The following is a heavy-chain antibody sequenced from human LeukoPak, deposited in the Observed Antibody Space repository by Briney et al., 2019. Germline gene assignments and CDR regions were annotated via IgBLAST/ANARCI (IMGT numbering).Heavy chain of an antibody. D-gene: IGHD3-22*01. CDR2: IIPIFGTA. CDR3: ARAPYPYYYDSSGYYYVY. CDR1: GGTFSSYA. V-gene: IGHV1-69*05. Sequence: ASVKVSCKASGGTFSSYAIIWVRQAPGQGLEWMGGIIPIFGTANYAQKFQGRVTITTDESTSTAYMELSSLRSEDTAVYYCARAPYPYYYDSSGYYYVYWGQGTLVTVSS. J-gene: IGHJ4*02.